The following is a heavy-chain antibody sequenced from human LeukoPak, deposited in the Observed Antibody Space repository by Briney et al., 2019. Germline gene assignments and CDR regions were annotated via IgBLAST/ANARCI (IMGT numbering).Heavy chain of an antibody. Sequence: PGGSLRLSCAASGFTFSSYEMNWVRQAPGKGLEWVSYISSSGSTIYYADSVKGRFTISRDNAKNSLYLQMNSLRAEDTAVYYCAAVSDYDSSGYYYGIDYWGQGTLVTVSS. D-gene: IGHD3-22*01. CDR1: GFTFSSYE. V-gene: IGHV3-48*03. CDR2: ISSSGSTI. CDR3: AAVSDYDSSGYYYGIDY. J-gene: IGHJ4*02.